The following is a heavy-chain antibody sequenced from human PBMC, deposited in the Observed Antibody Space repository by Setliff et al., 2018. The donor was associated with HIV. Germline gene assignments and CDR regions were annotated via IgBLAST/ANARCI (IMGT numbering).Heavy chain of an antibody. V-gene: IGHV3-53*01. Sequence: GGSLRLSCAASGFTVSGYYMAWVRQAPGKGLEWVSTIYSGGSTYHADSVKGRFTISRDNTKNSLYLQMNSLRAEDTAVYYCAAQWLGQTGGSWGQGTLVTVSS. CDR2: IYSGGST. D-gene: IGHD6-19*01. CDR1: GFTVSGYY. J-gene: IGHJ5*02. CDR3: AAQWLGQTGGS.